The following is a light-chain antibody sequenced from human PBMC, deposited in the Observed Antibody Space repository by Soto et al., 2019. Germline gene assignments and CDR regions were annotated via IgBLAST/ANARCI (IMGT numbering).Light chain of an antibody. J-gene: IGKJ1*01. Sequence: EIVMTQSPATLSVSPGERATLSCRASQSLSSNLAWYQQKPGQTPRLLIYDTSTRATGIPARFSGSGSGTEFTLTISSLQSEDVAVYYCHQYSSWLQTFGQGTKVEIK. CDR3: HQYSSWLQT. V-gene: IGKV3-15*01. CDR2: DTS. CDR1: QSLSSN.